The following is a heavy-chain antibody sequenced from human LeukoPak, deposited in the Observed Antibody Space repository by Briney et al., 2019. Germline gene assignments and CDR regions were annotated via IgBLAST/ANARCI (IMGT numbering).Heavy chain of an antibody. J-gene: IGHJ6*02. Sequence: ASVKVSCKASGYTFTSYGISWVRQAPGQGLEWMGWINPNSGGTNYAQKFQGRVTMTRDTSISTAYMELSRLRSDDTAVYYCARDLSLWFGEFYYGMDVWGQGTTVTVSS. CDR2: INPNSGGT. D-gene: IGHD3-10*01. CDR1: GYTFTSYG. V-gene: IGHV1-2*02. CDR3: ARDLSLWFGEFYYGMDV.